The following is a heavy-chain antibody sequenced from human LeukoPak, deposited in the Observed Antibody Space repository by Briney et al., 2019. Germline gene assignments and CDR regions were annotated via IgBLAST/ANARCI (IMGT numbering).Heavy chain of an antibody. CDR2: IKQDGSEK. J-gene: IGHJ1*01. CDR1: GFTFSNYW. CDR3: ARSRCSSTSCLYFQH. V-gene: IGHV3-7*03. D-gene: IGHD2-2*01. Sequence: GGSLRLSCAASGFTFSNYWMSWVRQAPGKGLEWVANIKQDGSEKYYVDSVKGRFTISRDNAKNSLYLQMNSLRAEDTAVYYCARSRCSSTSCLYFQHWGQGTLVTVSS.